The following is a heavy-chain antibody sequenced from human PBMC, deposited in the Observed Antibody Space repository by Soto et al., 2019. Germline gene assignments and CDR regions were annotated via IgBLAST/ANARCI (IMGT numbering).Heavy chain of an antibody. CDR2: ISYDGSNK. CDR3: PKRKGNCTRTTCSPDYWSMDV. D-gene: IGHD2-2*01. CDR1: GFTFSSYG. J-gene: IGHJ6*02. V-gene: IGHV3-30*18. Sequence: GGSLRLSCAASGFTFSSYGMHWVRKAPGKGLEWVAVISYDGSNKYYADSVKGRFTISRDNSKNTLYLQMNSRRAEDTAVYDCPKRKGNCTRTTCSPDYWSMDVWGQGTTVTVSS.